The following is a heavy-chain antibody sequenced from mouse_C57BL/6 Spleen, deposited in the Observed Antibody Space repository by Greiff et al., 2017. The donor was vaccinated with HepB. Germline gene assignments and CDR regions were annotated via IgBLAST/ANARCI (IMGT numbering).Heavy chain of an antibody. CDR2: IHPNSGST. Sequence: VQLQQPGAELVKPGASVKLSCKASGYTFTSYWMHWVKQRPGQGLEWIGMIHPNSGSTNYNEKFKSKATLTVDKSSSTAYMQLSSLTSEDSAVYYCARRVGNYCYFDYWGQGTTLTVSS. CDR1: GYTFTSYW. V-gene: IGHV1-64*01. D-gene: IGHD2-1*01. J-gene: IGHJ2*01. CDR3: ARRVGNYCYFDY.